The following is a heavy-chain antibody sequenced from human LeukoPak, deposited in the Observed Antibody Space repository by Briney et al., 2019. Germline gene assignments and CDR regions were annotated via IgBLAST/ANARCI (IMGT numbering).Heavy chain of an antibody. V-gene: IGHV3-23*01. CDR1: GFTFSSYA. D-gene: IGHD5-24*01. J-gene: IGHJ3*02. Sequence: PGGSLRLSCAASGFTFSSYAMSWVRQAPGKGLEWVLAISGSGGSTYYADSVKGRFTISRDNSKNRLYLQMNSLRAEDTAVYYCAGERWLTNDAFDIWGQGTMVTVSS. CDR3: AGERWLTNDAFDI. CDR2: ISGSGGST.